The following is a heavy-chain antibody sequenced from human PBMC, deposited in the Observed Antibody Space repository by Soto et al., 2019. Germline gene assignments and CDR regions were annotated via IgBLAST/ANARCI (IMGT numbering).Heavy chain of an antibody. J-gene: IGHJ5*02. CDR1: GYPFNSYH. CDR3: ARGRELSFGYNWFDP. D-gene: IGHD5-18*01. CDR2: INPTEGRT. V-gene: IGHV1-46*02. Sequence: QVQLVQSGAEVRKPGASVKLSCQTSGYPFNSYHMHWVRQAPGPGLEWMGVINPTEGRTRYSQKFQDRVKMTRYTSTSTVYMELSSLRSEDTAMYFCARGRELSFGYNWFDPWGQGTRVTFSS.